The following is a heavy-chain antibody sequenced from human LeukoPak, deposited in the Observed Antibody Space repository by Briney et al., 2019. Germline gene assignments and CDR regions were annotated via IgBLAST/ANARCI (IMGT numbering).Heavy chain of an antibody. J-gene: IGHJ4*02. V-gene: IGHV3-30*04. CDR3: AREEWLVHHYFDY. D-gene: IGHD6-19*01. Sequence: GGSLRLSCAASGFTFSSYAMHWVRQAPGKGLEWVAVISYDGSNKYYADSVKGRFTISRDNSKNTLYLQMNSLRAEDTAVYCCAREEWLVHHYFDYWGQGTLVTVSS. CDR2: ISYDGSNK. CDR1: GFTFSSYA.